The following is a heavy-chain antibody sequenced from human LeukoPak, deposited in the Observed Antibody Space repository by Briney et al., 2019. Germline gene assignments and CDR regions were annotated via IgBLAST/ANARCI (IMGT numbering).Heavy chain of an antibody. CDR3: ARGYSSGWWIDY. J-gene: IGHJ4*02. V-gene: IGHV1-3*04. D-gene: IGHD6-19*01. Sequence: ASVKVSCKTSGYTFTSYAMHWARQAPGQRLEWMGWINTGNGNTKYSEGFQAGVTITRDTSARTVYMELSGLRSEDTAVYYCARGYSSGWWIDYWGQGTLFTVSS. CDR1: GYTFTSYA. CDR2: INTGNGNT.